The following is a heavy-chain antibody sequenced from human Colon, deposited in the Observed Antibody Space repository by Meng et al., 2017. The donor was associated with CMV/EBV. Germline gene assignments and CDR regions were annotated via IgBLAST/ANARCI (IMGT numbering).Heavy chain of an antibody. Sequence: GESLKISCVDSGFTFRSYEMNWVRQAPGKGLEWVSYISSGGQTIHYADSVKGRFTISRDNTNNSLYLQMSSLRADDTAVYYCARDPSLITISGVVTYGMDVWGPGTTVTVSS. CDR2: ISSGGQTI. D-gene: IGHD3-3*01. CDR1: GFTFRSYE. V-gene: IGHV3-48*03. CDR3: ARDPSLITISGVVTYGMDV. J-gene: IGHJ6*02.